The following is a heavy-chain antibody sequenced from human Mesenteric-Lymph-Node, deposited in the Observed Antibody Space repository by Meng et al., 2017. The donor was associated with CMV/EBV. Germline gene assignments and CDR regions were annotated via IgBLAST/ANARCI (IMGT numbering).Heavy chain of an antibody. CDR1: GGSFSGYY. D-gene: IGHD3-16*01. V-gene: IGHV4-34*01. J-gene: IGHJ4*02. Sequence: AVYGGSFSGYYWSWIRQPPGKGLEWIGEINHSGSTNYNPSLKSRVTISVDTSKNQFSLKLSSVTAADTAVYYCARWGIVWGQDRFDYWGQGTLVTVSS. CDR2: INHSGST. CDR3: ARWGIVWGQDRFDY.